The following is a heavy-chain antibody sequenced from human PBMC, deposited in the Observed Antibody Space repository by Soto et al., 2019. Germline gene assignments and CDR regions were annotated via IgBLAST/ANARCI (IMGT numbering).Heavy chain of an antibody. CDR1: RFFFGAYA. D-gene: IGHD3-16*01. CDR2: ITSRGTDI. V-gene: IGHV3-9*01. Sequence: GGSLRLSCAASRFFFGAYAFHWVRQAPGKGQEWVAGITSRGTDIAYADSVKGRFIISRDNAMNVLHLHMNSLRPEDTAVYYCAMSMASGLVGGLPDYWAQGTQATVSA. CDR3: AMSMASGLVGGLPDY. J-gene: IGHJ4*02.